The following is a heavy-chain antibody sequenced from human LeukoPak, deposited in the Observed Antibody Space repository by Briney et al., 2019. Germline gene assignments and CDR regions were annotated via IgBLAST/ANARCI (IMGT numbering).Heavy chain of an antibody. D-gene: IGHD6-13*01. V-gene: IGHV3-33*01. Sequence: PGGSLRLSCAASGFTFSSYGMHWVRQAPGKGLEWVAVIWYDGSNKYYADSVKGRFTISRDNSKNTLYLQMNSLRAEDTAVYYCARDRAAAGMGNGMDVWGQGTTVTVSS. CDR3: ARDRAAAGMGNGMDV. J-gene: IGHJ6*02. CDR1: GFTFSSYG. CDR2: IWYDGSNK.